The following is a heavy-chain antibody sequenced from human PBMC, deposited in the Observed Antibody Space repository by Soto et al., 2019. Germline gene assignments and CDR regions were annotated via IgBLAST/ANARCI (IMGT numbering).Heavy chain of an antibody. J-gene: IGHJ4*02. V-gene: IGHV3-21*04. CDR1: EFSFSTYS. D-gene: IGHD2-15*01. CDR2: ISSSSSYI. Sequence: GGSLRLSCAASEFSFSTYSMNWVRQAPGKGLEWVSSISSSSSYIYYADSVKGRFTISRDNSKNTLYLQMNSLRAEDTAVYYCAKDLVVVVAATLDYWGQGTLVTVSS. CDR3: AKDLVVVVAATLDY.